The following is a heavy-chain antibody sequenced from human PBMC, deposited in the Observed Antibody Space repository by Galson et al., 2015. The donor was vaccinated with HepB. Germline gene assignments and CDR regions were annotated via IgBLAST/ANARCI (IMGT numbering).Heavy chain of an antibody. CDR2: ISYDGSNK. V-gene: IGHV3-30*04. J-gene: IGHJ4*02. CDR1: GFTFSSYA. Sequence: SLRLSCAASGFTFSSYAMHWVRQAPGKGLEWVAVISYDGSNKYYADSVKGRFTISRDNSKNTLYLQMNSLRAEDTAVYYCARGVVTIGAPFDYWGQGTLVTVSS. CDR3: ARGVVTIGAPFDY. D-gene: IGHD2-21*02.